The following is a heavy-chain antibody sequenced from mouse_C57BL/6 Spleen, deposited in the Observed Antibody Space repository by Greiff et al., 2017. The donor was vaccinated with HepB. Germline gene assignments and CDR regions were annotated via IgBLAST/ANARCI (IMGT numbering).Heavy chain of an antibody. D-gene: IGHD1-1*01. Sequence: EVKLVESGGGLVKPGGSLKLSCAASGFTFSSYAMSWVRQTPEKRLEWVATISDGGSYTYYPDNVKGRFTISRDNAKNNLYLQMSHLKSEDTAMYYCATHYGSSPYYFDYWGQGTTLTVSS. CDR1: GFTFSSYA. CDR2: ISDGGSYT. CDR3: ATHYGSSPYYFDY. V-gene: IGHV5-4*03. J-gene: IGHJ2*01.